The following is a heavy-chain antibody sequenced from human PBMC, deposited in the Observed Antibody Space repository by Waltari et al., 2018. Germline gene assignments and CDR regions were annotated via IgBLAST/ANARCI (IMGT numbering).Heavy chain of an antibody. V-gene: IGHV1-18*01. Sequence: QVQLVQSGDEVKMPVASVKVSCKASGSPFATFGIPWLRPPPAPGLEWMGWINPYNGNTDYAQKFQDRVTMTTDTSTSTAYMDLRSLRSDDTAVYYCARGTTADGAPVPRYFNLWGRGTLVTVSS. CDR2: INPYNGNT. CDR3: ARGTTADGAPVPRYFNL. CDR1: GSPFATFG. D-gene: IGHD4-17*01. J-gene: IGHJ2*01.